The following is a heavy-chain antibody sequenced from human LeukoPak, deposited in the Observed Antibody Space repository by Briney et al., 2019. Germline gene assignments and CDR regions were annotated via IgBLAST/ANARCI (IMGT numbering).Heavy chain of an antibody. CDR2: IYSDGTT. D-gene: IGHD1-14*01. J-gene: IGHJ4*02. CDR1: GFTDSANY. Sequence: PGGSLRLSCAASGFTDSANYMSWARQAPGKGLEGVSVIYSDGTTSYADSVKGRFTISRDNSKNSLYLQMNSMRAEDTAVYYCARDQTVGGGDTGEYWGQGTLVTVSS. V-gene: IGHV3-66*01. CDR3: ARDQTVGGGDTGEY.